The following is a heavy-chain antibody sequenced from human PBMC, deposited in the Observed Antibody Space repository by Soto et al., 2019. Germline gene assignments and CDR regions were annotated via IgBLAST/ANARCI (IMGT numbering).Heavy chain of an antibody. V-gene: IGHV3-13*01. Sequence: GGSLRLSCAASGFTFINHDMHWVRQVKGKGLEWVSTVTASGDTYYPDSVKGRFTVSRDNAKHSLSLQMNSLRAGDTALYYCARKAGAGYVDVWGNGTTVTVSS. CDR2: VTASGDT. D-gene: IGHD6-19*01. CDR3: ARKAGAGYVDV. J-gene: IGHJ6*03. CDR1: GFTFINHD.